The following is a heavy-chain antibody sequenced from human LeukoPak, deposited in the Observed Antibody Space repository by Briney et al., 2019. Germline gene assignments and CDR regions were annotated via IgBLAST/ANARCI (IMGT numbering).Heavy chain of an antibody. CDR3: ASGYYDSSGYPDAFAI. V-gene: IGHV4-59*01. D-gene: IGHD3-22*01. Sequence: SETLSLTCTVSGGSISSYYWSWIRQPPGKGLEWTGYIYYSGSTNYNPSLKSRVTISVDTSKNQFSLKLSSVTAADTAVYYCASGYYDSSGYPDAFAIWGQGTMVTVSS. CDR1: GGSISSYY. J-gene: IGHJ3*02. CDR2: IYYSGST.